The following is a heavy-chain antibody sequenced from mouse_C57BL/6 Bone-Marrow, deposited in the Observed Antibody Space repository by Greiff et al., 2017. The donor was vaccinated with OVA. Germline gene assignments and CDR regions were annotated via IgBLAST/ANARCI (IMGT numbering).Heavy chain of an antibody. D-gene: IGHD2-4*01. V-gene: IGHV5-6*02. CDR2: ISSGGSYT. CDR3: ASRYDYDPYYFDY. Sequence: EVKLVESGGDLVKPGGSLKLSCAASGFTFSSYGMSWVRQTPDKRLEWVATISSGGSYTYYPDSVKGRFTISRDNAKNTLYLQMSSLKSEDTAMYYCASRYDYDPYYFDYWGQGTTLTVSS. J-gene: IGHJ2*01. CDR1: GFTFSSYG.